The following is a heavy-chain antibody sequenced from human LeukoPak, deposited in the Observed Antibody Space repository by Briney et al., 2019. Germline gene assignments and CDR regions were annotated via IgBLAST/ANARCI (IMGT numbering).Heavy chain of an antibody. CDR1: GYSFTSYY. CDR2: VNPNSGGT. Sequence: ASVKVSCKASGYSFTSYYMYWVRQAPVQGLEWMGRVNPNSGGTNYAQKFQGRVTMTRDTSISTAYMELSRLRSDDTAVYYCASGGDIVVAPAAPYGMDVWGQGTTVTVS. D-gene: IGHD2-2*01. J-gene: IGHJ6*02. CDR3: ASGGDIVVAPAAPYGMDV. V-gene: IGHV1-2*06.